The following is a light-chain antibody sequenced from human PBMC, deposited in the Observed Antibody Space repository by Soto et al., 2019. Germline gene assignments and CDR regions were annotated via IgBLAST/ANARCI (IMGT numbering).Light chain of an antibody. V-gene: IGKV1-6*01. J-gene: IGKJ2*01. CDR2: AAS. CDR1: QGIKND. CDR3: VQDYNFPYT. Sequence: AIQMTQSPSSLSASVGDRVTITCRASQGIKNDLGWYQQRPGKGPKLLIYAASSLQSGVPSRFSGSGSGTDFTLTISSLQPEDFATYYCVQDYNFPYTFGQGTKLEIK.